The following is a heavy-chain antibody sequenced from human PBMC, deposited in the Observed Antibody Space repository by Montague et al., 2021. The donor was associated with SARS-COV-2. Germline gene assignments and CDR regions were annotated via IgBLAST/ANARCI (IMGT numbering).Heavy chain of an antibody. CDR2: IYYSGST. V-gene: IGHV4-39*07. J-gene: IGHJ2*01. CDR1: GGSISSSSYY. CDR3: ARSDLSVIVLVVYATRGGYFDL. D-gene: IGHD2-8*02. Sequence: SETLSLTCTVSGGSISSSSYYWGWIRQPPGKGLEWIGSIYYSGSTYYNPSLKSRVTISVDTSKNQFSLKLSSVTAADTAVYCCARSDLSVIVLVVYATRGGYFDLWGRGTLVTVSS.